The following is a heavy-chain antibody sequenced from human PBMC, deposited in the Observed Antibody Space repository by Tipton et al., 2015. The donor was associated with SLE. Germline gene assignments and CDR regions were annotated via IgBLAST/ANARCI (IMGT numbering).Heavy chain of an antibody. Sequence: TLSLTFTVSGGSISSYYWSWIRQPPGKGLEWIGYIYYSGSTNYNPSLKSRVTISVDTSKNQFSLKLSSVTAADTAVYYCARNVDTAMVLWFDPWGQGTLVTVSS. J-gene: IGHJ5*02. D-gene: IGHD5-18*01. CDR3: ARNVDTAMVLWFDP. CDR1: GGSISSYY. V-gene: IGHV4-59*01. CDR2: IYYSGST.